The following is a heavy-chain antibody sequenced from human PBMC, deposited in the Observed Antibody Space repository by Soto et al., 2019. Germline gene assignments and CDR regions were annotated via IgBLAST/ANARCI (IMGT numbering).Heavy chain of an antibody. CDR2: INKNGFTI. CDR3: ARGAVTGTSLFDY. Sequence: WGSLRLSCAVSGFTLTTYSMNWVRQAPGKGLELISFINKNGFTIYYADSVKGRFTISREYAKNSLYLQMDSLRHEDTAVYYCARGAVTGTSLFDYWGLGTLVTVSS. D-gene: IGHD6-19*01. CDR1: GFTLTTYS. J-gene: IGHJ4*02. V-gene: IGHV3-48*02.